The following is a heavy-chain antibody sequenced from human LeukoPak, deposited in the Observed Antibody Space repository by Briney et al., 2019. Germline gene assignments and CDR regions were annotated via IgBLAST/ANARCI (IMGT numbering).Heavy chain of an antibody. V-gene: IGHV4-59*08. CDR2: IYYSGST. CDR3: ARHSQTYYYDSSGYYYFDY. CDR1: GGSISSYY. J-gene: IGHJ4*02. D-gene: IGHD3-22*01. Sequence: SETLSLTCTVSGGSISSYYWSWIRQPAGKGLEWIGYIYYSGSTNYSPSLKSRVTISVDTSMNQFSLKLSSVTAADTAVYYCARHSQTYYYDSSGYYYFDYWGQGTLVTVSS.